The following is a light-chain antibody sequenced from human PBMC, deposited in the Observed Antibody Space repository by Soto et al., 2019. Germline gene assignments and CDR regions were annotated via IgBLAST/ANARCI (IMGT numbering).Light chain of an antibody. Sequence: EIVLTQSPGTLSLSPGERATLSCRASHSVSSSYLAWYQQKPGQAPRLLIYAASSRATGIPDRFSGSGSGTDFTLTISRLEPEYFAVYYCQQYGGSPPYTFGQGTKLEIK. CDR2: AAS. CDR3: QQYGGSPPYT. J-gene: IGKJ2*01. V-gene: IGKV3-20*01. CDR1: HSVSSSY.